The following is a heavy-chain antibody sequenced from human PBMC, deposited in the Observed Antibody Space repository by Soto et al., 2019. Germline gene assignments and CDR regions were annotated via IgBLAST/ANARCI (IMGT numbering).Heavy chain of an antibody. V-gene: IGHV3-23*01. Sequence: EVQLLESGGGLVQPGGSLRLSCAASGFTFSSYAMSWVRQAPGKGLEWVSAISGSGGSTYYADSVKGRFTISRDNSKNTLYLQMTSLRAEDTAVYYCAKDLKEESYYYYMDVWGKGTTVTVSS. CDR2: ISGSGGST. CDR1: GFTFSSYA. J-gene: IGHJ6*03. CDR3: AKDLKEESYYYYMDV.